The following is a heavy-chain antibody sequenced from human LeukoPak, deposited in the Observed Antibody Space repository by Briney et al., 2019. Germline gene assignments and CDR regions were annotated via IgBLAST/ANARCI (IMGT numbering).Heavy chain of an antibody. V-gene: IGHV4-34*01. D-gene: IGHD4-11*01. CDR2: INHSGST. CDR3: ARGLTIDY. J-gene: IGHJ4*02. CDR1: GGSFSGYY. Sequence: SETLSLTCAVYGGSFSGYYWSWIRQPPGKGLEWIGEINHSGSTNYNPSLRSRVTISVDTSKNQFSLKLSSVTAADTAVYYCARGLTIDYWGQGTLVTVSS.